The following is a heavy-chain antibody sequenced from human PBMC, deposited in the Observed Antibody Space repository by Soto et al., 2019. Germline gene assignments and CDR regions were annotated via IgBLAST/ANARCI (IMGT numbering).Heavy chain of an antibody. D-gene: IGHD5-12*01. J-gene: IGHJ4*02. CDR2: FDPEDGET. Sequence: ASVKVSCKVSGYTLTELSMHWVRQAPGKGLEWMGGFDPEDGETIYAQKFQGRVTMTEDTSTDTAYMELSSLRSEDTAVYYCATWSIVATMAVAGTETYDDYWGQGTLVTVSS. CDR1: GYTLTELS. V-gene: IGHV1-24*01. CDR3: ATWSIVATMAVAGTETYDDY.